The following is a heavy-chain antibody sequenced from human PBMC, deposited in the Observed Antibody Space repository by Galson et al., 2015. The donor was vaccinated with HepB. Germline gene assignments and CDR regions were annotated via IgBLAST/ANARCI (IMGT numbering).Heavy chain of an antibody. D-gene: IGHD7-27*01. J-gene: IGHJ4*02. CDR2: IKSNTAGGTT. Sequence: SLRLSCAVSGLTLSNVWMNWVRQAPGKGLEWVGRIKSNTAGGTTDYAAPVKGRFAISRDDSKNTLYLQMSSLKTEDTAVYYCSWGQAMYFDYWGQGTLVTVSS. CDR3: SWGQAMYFDY. CDR1: GLTLSNVW. V-gene: IGHV3-15*07.